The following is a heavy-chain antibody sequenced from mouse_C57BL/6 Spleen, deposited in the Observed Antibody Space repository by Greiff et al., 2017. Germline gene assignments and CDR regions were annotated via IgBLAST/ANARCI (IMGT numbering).Heavy chain of an antibody. CDR1: GYSITSGYY. Sequence: EVKLQESGPGLVKPSQSLSLTCSVTGYSITSGYYWNWIRQFPGNKLEWMGYISYDGSNNYNPSLKNRISITRDTSKNQFFLKLNSVTTEDTATYYCASSITTVVDFDYWGQGTTLTVSS. V-gene: IGHV3-6*01. CDR2: ISYDGSN. J-gene: IGHJ2*01. D-gene: IGHD1-1*01. CDR3: ASSITTVVDFDY.